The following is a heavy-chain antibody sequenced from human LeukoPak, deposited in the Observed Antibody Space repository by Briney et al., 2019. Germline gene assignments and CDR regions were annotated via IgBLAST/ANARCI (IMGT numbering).Heavy chain of an antibody. CDR3: ARDLGSYSSGWYMGFDS. D-gene: IGHD6-19*01. V-gene: IGHV3-30*02. Sequence: GGSLRLSCAASGFTFSDYGMHWVRQAPGKGLEWVAFIRYDGSNQFYADSEKGRFTISRDNGKNTLYLQMSSLRAEDMAMYYCARDLGSYSSGWYMGFDSWGQGTLVTVSS. J-gene: IGHJ4*02. CDR2: IRYDGSNQ. CDR1: GFTFSDYG.